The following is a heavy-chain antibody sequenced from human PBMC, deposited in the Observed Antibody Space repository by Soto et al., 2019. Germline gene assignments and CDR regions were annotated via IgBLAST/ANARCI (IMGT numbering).Heavy chain of an antibody. CDR3: AGTPLY. CDR1: GGSISSYY. V-gene: IGHV4-4*09. J-gene: IGHJ4*02. Sequence: PSETLSLTCTVSGGSISSYYWSWIRQPPGKGLEWIGYIYSSGSTNYNPSLKGRVTMSLDTSKNQVSLNVTSVTAAVTAVYYCAGTPLYRGQARLVTVFS. CDR2: IYSSGST. D-gene: IGHD1-1*01.